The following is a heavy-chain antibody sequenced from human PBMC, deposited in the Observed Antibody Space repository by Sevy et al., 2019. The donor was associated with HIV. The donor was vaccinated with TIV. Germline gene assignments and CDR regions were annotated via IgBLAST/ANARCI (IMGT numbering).Heavy chain of an antibody. CDR3: ARDPAARLSRNGFDL. CDR2: IKQDGSEK. Sequence: GGSLRLSCAASEFTFSRYWMNWVREVPGKGQEWVANIKQDGSEKYYVDSVKGRFTISSDNAKNSLFLQMNSLRADDTAVYYCARDPAARLSRNGFDLWGQGTMVTVSS. CDR1: EFTFSRYW. V-gene: IGHV3-7*01. J-gene: IGHJ3*01. D-gene: IGHD6-6*01.